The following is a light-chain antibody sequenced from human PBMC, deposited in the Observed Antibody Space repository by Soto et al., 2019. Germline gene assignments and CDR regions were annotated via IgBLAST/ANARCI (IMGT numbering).Light chain of an antibody. CDR3: ASWDDSLYGVV. J-gene: IGLJ2*01. Sequence: QSVLTQPPSASGTPGQTVAISCSGTFSNIGGNTVNWYQQLPGAAPRALIYSNNMRPSGVPDRFSGSKSGTSASLAISGLQSDDEADYYCASWDDSLYGVVFGGGTKLTVL. CDR2: SNN. V-gene: IGLV1-44*01. CDR1: FSNIGGNT.